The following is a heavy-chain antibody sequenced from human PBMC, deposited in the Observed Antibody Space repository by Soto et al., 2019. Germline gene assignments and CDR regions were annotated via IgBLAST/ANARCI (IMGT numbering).Heavy chain of an antibody. CDR2: ISAYNGNT. Sequence: GASVKVSCKASGYTFTSYGISWVRQAPGQGLEWMGWISAYNGNTNYAQKLQGRVTMTTDTSTSTAYMELRSLRSDDTALYYCARDPAAQPSSYKYGMVVCGPGTPV. D-gene: IGHD6-13*01. J-gene: IGHJ6*02. CDR1: GYTFTSYG. CDR3: ARDPAAQPSSYKYGMVV. V-gene: IGHV1-18*01.